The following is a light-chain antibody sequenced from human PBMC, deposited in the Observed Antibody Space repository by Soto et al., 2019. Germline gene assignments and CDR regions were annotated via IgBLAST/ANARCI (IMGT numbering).Light chain of an antibody. CDR1: QSVSSSY. J-gene: IGKJ2*01. CDR2: AAS. Sequence: EIVLTQSPGTLSLSPGERVTLSCRASQSVSSSYFAWYQQKPGEAPRLLIYAASSRATGIPDRFSGSGSGTDLTLTIGRLEPEDFAVYYCQQYSSSSRTFGQGTKLEIK. V-gene: IGKV3-20*01. CDR3: QQYSSSSRT.